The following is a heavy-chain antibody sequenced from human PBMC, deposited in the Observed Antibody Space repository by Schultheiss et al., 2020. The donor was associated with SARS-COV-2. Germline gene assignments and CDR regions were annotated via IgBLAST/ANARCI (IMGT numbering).Heavy chain of an antibody. V-gene: IGHV3-33*01. D-gene: IGHD3-22*01. CDR2: IWYDGSNK. J-gene: IGHJ4*02. CDR3: AREPAHYDDSGYPDY. CDR1: GFTFSSYG. Sequence: GGSLRLSCAASGFTFSSYGMHWVRQAPGKGLEWVAVIWYDGSNKYYADSVKGRFTISRDNSKNTLYLQMNSLRAEDTAVYYCAREPAHYDDSGYPDYWGQGTLVTVSS.